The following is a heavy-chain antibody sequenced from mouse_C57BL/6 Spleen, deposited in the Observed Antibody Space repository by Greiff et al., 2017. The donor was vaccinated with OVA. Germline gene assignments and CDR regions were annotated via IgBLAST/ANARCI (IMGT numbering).Heavy chain of an antibody. Sequence: QVQLQQSGPELVKPGASVKISCKASGYAFSSSWMNWVKQRPGKGLEWIGRIYPGDGDTNYNGKFKGKATLTADKSSSTAYMQLSSLTSEDSAVYFCARGAYYDYDPYYFDYWGQGTTLTVSS. D-gene: IGHD2-4*01. CDR2: IYPGDGDT. CDR1: GYAFSSSW. CDR3: ARGAYYDYDPYYFDY. J-gene: IGHJ2*01. V-gene: IGHV1-82*01.